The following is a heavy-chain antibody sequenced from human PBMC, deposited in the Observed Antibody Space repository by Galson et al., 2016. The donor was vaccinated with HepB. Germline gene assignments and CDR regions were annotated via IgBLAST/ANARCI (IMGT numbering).Heavy chain of an antibody. CDR2: INQDGGEK. J-gene: IGHJ4*02. CDR3: ARLGHGYNSGFDY. V-gene: IGHV3-7*04. CDR1: GFTFSTYW. Sequence: SLRLSCAASGFTFSTYWMNWVRQAPGKGLEWVANINQDGGEKYYVDSVKGRFTITRDNAKSSPFLQLNSLRAEDTAVYYCARLGHGYNSGFDYWGQGTLVTVSS. D-gene: IGHD5-24*01.